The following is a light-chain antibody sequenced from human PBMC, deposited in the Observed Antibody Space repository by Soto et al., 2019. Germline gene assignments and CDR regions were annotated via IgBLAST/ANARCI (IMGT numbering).Light chain of an antibody. CDR3: QQYNNWTYT. CDR1: QSVSRN. V-gene: IGKV3-15*01. J-gene: IGKJ2*01. Sequence: EILKTQSPATLAVSPGERVALPCRASQSVSRNLAWYQQKSGPAPRLLIYGVSSRATDTPARFSGSGSGTEFTLTISSLQSEDFAVYYCQQYNNWTYTFGLGTKMDMK. CDR2: GVS.